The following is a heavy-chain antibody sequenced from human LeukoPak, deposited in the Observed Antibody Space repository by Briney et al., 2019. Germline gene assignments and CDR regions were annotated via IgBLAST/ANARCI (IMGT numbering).Heavy chain of an antibody. D-gene: IGHD3-10*01. CDR2: IYPGDSDT. CDR3: TRPGGFGEFPFDF. V-gene: IGHV5-51*01. CDR1: GYSFTNYW. J-gene: IGHJ4*02. Sequence: GESLKISCKGSGYSFTNYWIGWVRQMPGKGLEWMGIIYPGDSDTRYSPSFEGQVTISADTSISTAYLQWSSLKASDTAMYYCTRPGGFGEFPFDFWGQGTLVTVSS.